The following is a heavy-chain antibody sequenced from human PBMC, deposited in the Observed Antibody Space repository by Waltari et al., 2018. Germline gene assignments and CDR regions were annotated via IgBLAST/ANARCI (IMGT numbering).Heavy chain of an antibody. CDR3: ARDPSGSPXRNAFDI. Sequence: QVQLVQSGAEVKKPGAXXXVSXKXSXYTFTGYYMHXVRQAPGQGLEWMGWINPNSGGTNYAQKFQGRVTMTRDTSISTAYMELSRLRSDDTAVYYXARDPSGSPXRNAFDIWGQGTMVTXSX. D-gene: IGHD1-26*01. V-gene: IGHV1-2*02. CDR1: XYTFTGYY. J-gene: IGHJ3*02. CDR2: INPNSGGT.